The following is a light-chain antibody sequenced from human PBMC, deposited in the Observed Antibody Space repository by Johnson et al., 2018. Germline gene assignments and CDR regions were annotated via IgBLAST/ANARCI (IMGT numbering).Light chain of an antibody. Sequence: QSVLTQPPSVSAAPGQKVTISCSGSSSNIGNNYVSWYQQLPGTARKLLIYENNKRPSGIPDRFSGSKSGTSATLGITGLQTGDAADYYCGTWDSSLSAGNVFGTGTKVTVL. CDR1: SSNIGNNY. CDR3: GTWDSSLSAGNV. J-gene: IGLJ1*01. CDR2: ENN. V-gene: IGLV1-51*02.